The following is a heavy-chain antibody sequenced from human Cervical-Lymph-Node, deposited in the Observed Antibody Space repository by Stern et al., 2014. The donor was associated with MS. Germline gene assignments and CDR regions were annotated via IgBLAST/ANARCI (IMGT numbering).Heavy chain of an antibody. Sequence: QLQLQESGPGLVRPSGTLSLTCAVSGDSISNDNWWSWVRQPPGKGLELMGQVYHTGSANYDPSLKSRITISVDKSKNQFSLRLTSMTAADTAVYYCARDQGFQLMNSWGQGTLVIVSS. CDR3: ARDQGFQLMNS. J-gene: IGHJ4*02. D-gene: IGHD2-2*01. CDR2: VYHTGSA. V-gene: IGHV4-4*02. CDR1: GDSISNDNW.